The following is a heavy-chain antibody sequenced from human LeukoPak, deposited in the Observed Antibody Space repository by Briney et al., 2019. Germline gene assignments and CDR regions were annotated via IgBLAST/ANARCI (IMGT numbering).Heavy chain of an antibody. V-gene: IGHV3-11*04. J-gene: IGHJ4*02. Sequence: GGSLRLSCAASGFTFSDYYMSWIRQAPGKGLEWVSYISSSGSTIYYADSVRGRFTISRDNAKNSPYLQMNNLRGEDTAMYFCARWRGGQSEFDLWGQGTLVTVSS. CDR2: ISSSGSTI. CDR1: GFTFSDYY. CDR3: ARWRGGQSEFDL. D-gene: IGHD3-16*01.